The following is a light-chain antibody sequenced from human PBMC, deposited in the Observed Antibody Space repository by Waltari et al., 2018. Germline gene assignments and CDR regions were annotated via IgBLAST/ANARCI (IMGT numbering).Light chain of an antibody. CDR2: LKSDGSH. CDR3: QTWGTGSVV. Sequence: QLVLTQSPSASASLGASVKLTCTLSSGHSSYAIAWHQQQPEKGPRYLMKLKSDGSHSKGDGIPDRFSGSSSGAERYLTISSLQSEDEAEYHCQTWGTGSVVFGGGTKLTVL. V-gene: IGLV4-69*01. CDR1: SGHSSYA. J-gene: IGLJ2*01.